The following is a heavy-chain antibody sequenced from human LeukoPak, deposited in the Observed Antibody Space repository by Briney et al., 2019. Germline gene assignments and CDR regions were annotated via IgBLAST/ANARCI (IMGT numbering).Heavy chain of an antibody. D-gene: IGHD6-19*01. CDR3: ARDLIAVALPADY. V-gene: IGHV1-18*01. J-gene: IGHJ4*02. CDR2: ISAYNGNT. CDR1: GYTFTSYA. Sequence: GASVKVSCKASGYTFTSYAMNWVRQAPGQGLEWMGWISAYNGNTNYAQKLQGRVTMATDTSTSTAYMELRSLRSDDTAVYYCARDLIAVALPADYWGQGTLVTVSS.